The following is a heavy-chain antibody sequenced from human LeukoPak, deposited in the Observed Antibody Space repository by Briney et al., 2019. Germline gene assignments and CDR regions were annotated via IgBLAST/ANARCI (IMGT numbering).Heavy chain of an antibody. CDR3: AREGDSGTYYYAFDV. V-gene: IGHV1-2*02. D-gene: IGHD1-26*01. Sequence: GASVKVSCKASGYTFTDYYVHWVRQAPGQGLEWMGWINPNSADTSYAQKFRGRVIMTRDTSINTAYVVLSGLKSDDTAVYYCAREGDSGTYYYAFDVWGQGTMVTVSS. CDR2: INPNSADT. CDR1: GYTFTDYY. J-gene: IGHJ3*01.